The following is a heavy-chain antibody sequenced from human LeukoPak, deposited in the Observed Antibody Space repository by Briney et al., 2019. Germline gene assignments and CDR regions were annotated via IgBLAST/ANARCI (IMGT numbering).Heavy chain of an antibody. V-gene: IGHV3-74*01. CDR3: ARHPNYYLDY. Sequence: GGSLRLSCAASGFTFSTYWMHWVRQAPGKGLVWVSRISSDGSITSYADSVKGRLTISRDNAKNTLYLQMNSLRAEDTAVYYCARHPNYYLDYWGQGTLVTVSS. D-gene: IGHD2-8*01. J-gene: IGHJ4*02. CDR1: GFTFSTYW. CDR2: ISSDGSIT.